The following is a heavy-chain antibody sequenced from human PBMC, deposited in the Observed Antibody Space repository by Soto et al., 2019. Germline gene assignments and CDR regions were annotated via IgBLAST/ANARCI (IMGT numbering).Heavy chain of an antibody. V-gene: IGHV3-30-3*01. CDR1: GFTFSLYA. J-gene: IGHJ5*02. D-gene: IGHD3-22*01. CDR2: ISHDGTNT. CDR3: ERDASNMVSLLITSWFDP. Sequence: QVQLAESGGGVVQPGRSLRLSCAASGFTFSLYAMHWVRQAPGKGLEWVAVISHDGTNTFYPDSVKGRFTISRDNSNNALYLQMNSLRAEDTAVYYCERDASNMVSLLITSWFDPWGQGTLVTVSS.